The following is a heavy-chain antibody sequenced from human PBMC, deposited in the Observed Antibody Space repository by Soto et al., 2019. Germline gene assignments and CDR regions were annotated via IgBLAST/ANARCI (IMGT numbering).Heavy chain of an antibody. CDR1: GFIFSTYS. V-gene: IGHV3-30*03. J-gene: IGHJ6*02. CDR2: ISYDGSNK. CDR3: ARDREYSSSFLYYGMDV. D-gene: IGHD6-6*01. Sequence: VQLVESGGGMVQPGGSLRLSCAASGFIFSTYSMNWVRQAPGKGLEWVAVISYDGSNKYYADSVKGRFTISRDNSKNTLYLQMNSLRAEDTAVYYCARDREYSSSFLYYGMDVWGQGTTVTVSS.